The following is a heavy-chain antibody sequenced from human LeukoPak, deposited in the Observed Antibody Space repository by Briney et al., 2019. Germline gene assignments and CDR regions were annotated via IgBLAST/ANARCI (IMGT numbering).Heavy chain of an antibody. CDR1: GGSISSYY. V-gene: IGHV4-4*07. D-gene: IGHD3-9*01. CDR3: ARGWKYTSGYRVTELGSGYSDY. CDR2: IYTSGST. J-gene: IGHJ4*02. Sequence: AETLSLTCTVSGGSISSYYWSWIRQPAGKGLECIGRIYTSGSTNYNPSLKSRVTISVDTSKNQFSLKLSSVTAADTAVYYCARGWKYTSGYRVTELGSGYSDYWGQGTLVTVSS.